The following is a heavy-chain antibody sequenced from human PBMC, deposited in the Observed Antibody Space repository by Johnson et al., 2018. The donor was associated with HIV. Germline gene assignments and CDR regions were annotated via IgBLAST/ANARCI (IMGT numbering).Heavy chain of an antibody. CDR2: IGTAGDT. CDR1: GFTFSSYD. J-gene: IGHJ3*02. D-gene: IGHD2-8*01. Sequence: VQLVESGGGLVQPGGSLRLSCAASGFTFSSYDMHWVRQATGKGLEWVSEIGTAGDTYYPGSVKGRFTISRDNAKNSLYLQMNSLRAEDTALYYCAKDIWQYMYGAFDIWGQGTMVTVSS. CDR3: AKDIWQYMYGAFDI. V-gene: IGHV3-13*01.